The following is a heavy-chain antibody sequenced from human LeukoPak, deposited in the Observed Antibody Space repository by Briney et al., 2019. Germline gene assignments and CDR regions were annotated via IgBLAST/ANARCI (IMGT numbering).Heavy chain of an antibody. CDR1: GYSISSGYY. CDR2: IYHSGST. D-gene: IGHD2/OR15-2a*01. CDR3: ARSDPLWFDY. Sequence: SETLSLTCTVSGYSISSGYYWGWIRQPPGKGLEWIGSIYHSGSTYYNPSLKSRVTISVDTSKNQFSLKLSSVTAADTAVYYCARSDPLWFDYWGQGTLVTVSS. V-gene: IGHV4-38-2*02. J-gene: IGHJ4*02.